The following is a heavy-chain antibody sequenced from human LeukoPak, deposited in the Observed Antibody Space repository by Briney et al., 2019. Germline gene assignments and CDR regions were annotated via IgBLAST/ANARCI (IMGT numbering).Heavy chain of an antibody. Sequence: GGSLRLSCAASGFIFSSYTMHWVRQAPGKGLEWVAVISYDGSNKYYADSVKGRFTISRDNSKNTLYLQMNSLRAEDTAVYYCAKDLITMVRVFYYGMDVWGQGTTVTVSS. D-gene: IGHD3-10*01. CDR3: AKDLITMVRVFYYGMDV. CDR1: GFIFSSYT. CDR2: ISYDGSNK. V-gene: IGHV3-30*04. J-gene: IGHJ6*02.